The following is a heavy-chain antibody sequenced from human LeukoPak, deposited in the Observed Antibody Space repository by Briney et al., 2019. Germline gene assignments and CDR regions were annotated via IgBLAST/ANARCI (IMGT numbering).Heavy chain of an antibody. J-gene: IGHJ4*02. V-gene: IGHV3-7*01. D-gene: IGHD3-10*01. CDR3: ARVGPYGSGNYFDY. Sequence: GGSLRHSCAASGFTFSSYWMSWVRQAPGKGLEWVANIKQDGSEKYYVDSVKGRFTISRDNAKNSLYLQMNSLRAEDTAVYYCARVGPYGSGNYFDYWGQGTLVTVSS. CDR1: GFTFSSYW. CDR2: IKQDGSEK.